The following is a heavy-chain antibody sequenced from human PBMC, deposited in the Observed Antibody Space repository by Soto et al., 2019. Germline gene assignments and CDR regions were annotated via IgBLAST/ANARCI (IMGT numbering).Heavy chain of an antibody. J-gene: IGHJ4*02. CDR3: ARDDRVTGTTDY. CDR1: GFTFSSYA. V-gene: IGHV3-64*01. D-gene: IGHD1-7*01. Sequence: GGSLRLSCAASGFTFSSYAMHWVRQAPGKGLEYVSAISSNGGSTYYANSVKGRFTISRDNSKNTLYLQMGSLRAEDMAVYYCARDDRVTGTTDYWGQGTLVTVSS. CDR2: ISSNGGST.